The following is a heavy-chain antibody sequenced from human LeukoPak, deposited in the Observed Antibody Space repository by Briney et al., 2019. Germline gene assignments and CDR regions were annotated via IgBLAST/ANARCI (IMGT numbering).Heavy chain of an antibody. Sequence: ASVKVSCKASRGTFSSYTISWVRQAPGQGLEWMGGIIPIFGTANYAQKFQGRVTITADESTSTAHMELSSLRSEDTAVYYCARGSYYYHDWGQGTLVTVSS. J-gene: IGHJ4*02. D-gene: IGHD3-10*01. CDR3: ARGSYYYHD. CDR1: RGTFSSYT. CDR2: IIPIFGTA. V-gene: IGHV1-69*13.